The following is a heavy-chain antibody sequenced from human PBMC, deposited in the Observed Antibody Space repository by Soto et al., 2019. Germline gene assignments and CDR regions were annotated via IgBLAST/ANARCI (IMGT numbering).Heavy chain of an antibody. CDR2: ISYDGSNK. D-gene: IGHD3-22*01. Sequence: QVQLVESGGGVVQPGRSLRLSCAASGFTFSSYAMHWVRQAPGKGLEWVAVISYDGSNKYYADSVKGRFTISRDNSKNTLYLQMNSLRAEDTAVYYCARWDLPPPYYPYYDSSGRRDAIPFDYWGQGTLVTVSS. CDR3: ARWDLPPPYYPYYDSSGRRDAIPFDY. V-gene: IGHV3-30-3*01. CDR1: GFTFSSYA. J-gene: IGHJ4*02.